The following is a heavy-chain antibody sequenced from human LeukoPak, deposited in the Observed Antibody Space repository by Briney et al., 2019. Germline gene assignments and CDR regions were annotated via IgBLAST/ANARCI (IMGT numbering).Heavy chain of an antibody. V-gene: IGHV1-69*06. CDR2: IIPIFGTA. CDR3: AREESIGSYQFLNDY. D-gene: IGHD1-26*01. Sequence: GASVKVSCKASGGTFSSYAISWVRQAPGQGLEWMGGIIPIFGTANYAQKFQGRVTITADKSTSIAYMELSSLRSDDTAVYYCAREESIGSYQFLNDYWGQGTLVTVSS. J-gene: IGHJ4*02. CDR1: GGTFSSYA.